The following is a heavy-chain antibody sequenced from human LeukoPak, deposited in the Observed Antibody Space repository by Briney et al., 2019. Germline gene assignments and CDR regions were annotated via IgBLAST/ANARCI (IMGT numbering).Heavy chain of an antibody. CDR2: ISYDGSNK. D-gene: IGHD2-15*01. V-gene: IGHV3-30*18. CDR1: GFTFSSYG. Sequence: GRSLRLSCAASGFTFSSYGMHWVRQAPGKGLEWVAVISYDGSNKYYADSVKGRFTISRDNSKSTLYLQMNSLRAEDTAVYYCAKEGDYCSGGSCYSDYWGQGTLVTVSS. J-gene: IGHJ4*02. CDR3: AKEGDYCSGGSCYSDY.